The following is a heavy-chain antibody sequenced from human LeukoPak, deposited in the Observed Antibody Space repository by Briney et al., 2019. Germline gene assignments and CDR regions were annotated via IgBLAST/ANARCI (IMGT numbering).Heavy chain of an antibody. D-gene: IGHD3-10*01. V-gene: IGHV1-2*02. J-gene: IGHJ6*02. CDR3: ARAKDKLLWFGDHYYYYGMDV. CDR2: INPNSGGT. Sequence: ASVKVSCKASGYTFTAYYVHWVRQAPGQGLEWMGWINPNSGGTNSAQKFQGRVTMTRNTSISTAYMELSSLRSEDTAVYYCARAKDKLLWFGDHYYYYGMDVWGQGTTVTVSS. CDR1: GYTFTAYY.